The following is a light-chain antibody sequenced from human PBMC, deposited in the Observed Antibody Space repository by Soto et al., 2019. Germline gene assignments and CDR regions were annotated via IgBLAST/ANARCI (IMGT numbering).Light chain of an antibody. J-gene: IGLJ1*01. Sequence: ALTQPASVSGSSGQSITSSCSGTSSDVGGYNYVSWYQHHPGKAPKLMIFDVSNRPSGVSNRFSGSKSGNTASLTISGLQPEDEADYYCSSYTTSNTRQIVFGTGTKVTVL. V-gene: IGLV2-14*03. CDR1: SSDVGGYNY. CDR2: DVS. CDR3: SSYTTSNTRQIV.